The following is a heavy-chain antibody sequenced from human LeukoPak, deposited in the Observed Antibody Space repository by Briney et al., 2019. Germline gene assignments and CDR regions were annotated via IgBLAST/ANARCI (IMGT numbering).Heavy chain of an antibody. Sequence: GGSLRLSCTASGFTFGDYAMSWFRQAPGKGLEWAGFIRSKAYGGTTEYAASVKGRFTISRDDSKSIAYLQMNSLKTEDTAVYYCTSTYDSSGYYLYYFDYWGQGTLVTVSS. V-gene: IGHV3-49*03. J-gene: IGHJ4*02. CDR1: GFTFGDYA. CDR3: TSTYDSSGYYLYYFDY. CDR2: IRSKAYGGTT. D-gene: IGHD3-22*01.